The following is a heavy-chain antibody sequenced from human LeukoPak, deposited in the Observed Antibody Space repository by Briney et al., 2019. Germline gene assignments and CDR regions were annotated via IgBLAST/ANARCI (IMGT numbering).Heavy chain of an antibody. V-gene: IGHV3-30*18. CDR1: GFTFSSYG. J-gene: IGHJ4*02. Sequence: GGSLRLSCAASGFTFSSYGMHWVRQAPGKGLEWVAVISYDGSNKYYADSVKGRFTISRDNSKDTLYLQMNSLRAEDTAVYYCAKALAAAVDYWGQGTLVTVSS. CDR3: AKALAAAVDY. D-gene: IGHD6-13*01. CDR2: ISYDGSNK.